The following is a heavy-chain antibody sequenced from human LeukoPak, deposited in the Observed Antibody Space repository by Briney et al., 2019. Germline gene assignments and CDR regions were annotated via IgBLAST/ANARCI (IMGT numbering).Heavy chain of an antibody. D-gene: IGHD3-10*01. Sequence: GGSLRLSCAASGFTFSSYWMHWVRQAPGKGLVWVSRINSDGSSTSYADSVKGRFTISRDNAKNTLYLQMHSLRAEDTAVYYCARRYYGSGSYRLHWFDPWGQGTLVTVSS. V-gene: IGHV3-74*01. J-gene: IGHJ5*02. CDR2: INSDGSST. CDR1: GFTFSSYW. CDR3: ARRYYGSGSYRLHWFDP.